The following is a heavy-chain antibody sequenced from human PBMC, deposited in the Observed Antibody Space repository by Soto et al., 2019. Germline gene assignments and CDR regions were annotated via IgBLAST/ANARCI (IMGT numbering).Heavy chain of an antibody. Sequence: EVQLVESGGGLVQPRGSLRLSCTASGFAVTSSYMGWVRRAPGKGLEWVSSIYSGRDTYYADSVRGRFTSTTDNSMDTLYLQMNSLRVDDTAMYYCARHVGSYWYFDLWGRGTLVTVSS. CDR1: GFAVTSSY. CDR3: ARHVGSYWYFDL. V-gene: IGHV3-66*04. D-gene: IGHD1-26*01. CDR2: IYSGRDT. J-gene: IGHJ2*01.